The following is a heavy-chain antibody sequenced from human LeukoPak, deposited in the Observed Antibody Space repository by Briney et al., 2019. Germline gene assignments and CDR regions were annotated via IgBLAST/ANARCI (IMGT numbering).Heavy chain of an antibody. J-gene: IGHJ4*02. V-gene: IGHV3-23*01. D-gene: IGHD6-13*01. CDR2: ISGNSGRT. CDR3: AKSTSSWERVDY. Sequence: GGSLILSCAASGFTFSSYAMSWVRQAPGKGLEWVSSISGNSGRTYYADSVKGRFSISRDNSNNTLYLQMNSLRAEDAAVYYCAKSTSSWERVDYWGQGTLVTVSS. CDR1: GFTFSSYA.